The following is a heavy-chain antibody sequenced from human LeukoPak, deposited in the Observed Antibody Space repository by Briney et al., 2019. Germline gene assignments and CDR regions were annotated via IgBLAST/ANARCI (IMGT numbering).Heavy chain of an antibody. Sequence: PSETLSLTCAVSGGSISSSNWWSWVRQPPGKGLEWIGEIYHSGSTNYNPSLKSRVTISVDKSKNQFSLRLSSVTAADTAVYYCAREPSHRTNGVCYRGVDYWGQGTLVTVSS. D-gene: IGHD2-8*01. V-gene: IGHV4-4*02. CDR2: IYHSGST. CDR3: AREPSHRTNGVCYRGVDY. J-gene: IGHJ4*02. CDR1: GGSISSSNW.